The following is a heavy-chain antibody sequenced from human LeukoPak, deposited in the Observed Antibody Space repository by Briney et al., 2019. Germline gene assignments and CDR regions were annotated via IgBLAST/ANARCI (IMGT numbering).Heavy chain of an antibody. CDR3: TRKSGHAYGMDV. V-gene: IGHV3-23*01. CDR1: GFTFSSYA. Sequence: GGSLRLSCAASGFTFSSYAMSWVRQAPGKGLEWVSAISGSGGRTYYADSVKGRFTISRDNSKNTLYLQMNSLRAEATAVYYCTRKSGHAYGMDVWGQGTTVTVSS. CDR2: ISGSGGRT. J-gene: IGHJ6*02. D-gene: IGHD7-27*01.